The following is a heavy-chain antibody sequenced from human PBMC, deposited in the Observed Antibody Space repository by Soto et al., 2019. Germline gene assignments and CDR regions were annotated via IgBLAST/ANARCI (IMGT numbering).Heavy chain of an antibody. V-gene: IGHV3-30-3*01. Sequence: QEYLVESGGGVVRPGTSLKLSCRASGVTFNSYSFHWVRQPPGEGLEWVASLTSDGGNENYAESVRGLFSLSRDNSNNIFYLQINSVRPEDTAVYYCARELTASDTWGQGTLVAVSS. CDR3: ARELTASDT. D-gene: IGHD3-22*01. CDR2: LTSDGGNE. CDR1: GVTFNSYS. J-gene: IGHJ4*02.